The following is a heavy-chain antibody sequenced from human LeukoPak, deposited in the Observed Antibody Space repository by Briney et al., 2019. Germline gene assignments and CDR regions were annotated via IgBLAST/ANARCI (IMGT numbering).Heavy chain of an antibody. V-gene: IGHV1-18*01. CDR2: ISAYNGNT. D-gene: IGHD2-21*02. J-gene: IGHJ5*02. CDR3: ARAPYCGGDCYPNWFDP. CDR1: GYTFTSYG. Sequence: ASVKVSCKASGYTFTSYGISWVRQAPGQGLEWMGWISAYNGNTNYAQKLQGRVTMTRDTSTSTVYMELSSLRSEDTAVYYCARAPYCGGDCYPNWFDPWGQGTLVTVSS.